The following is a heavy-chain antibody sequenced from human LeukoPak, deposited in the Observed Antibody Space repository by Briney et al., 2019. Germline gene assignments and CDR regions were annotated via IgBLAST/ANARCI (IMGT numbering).Heavy chain of an antibody. Sequence: GGSLRLSCAASGFAFNNAWMKWVRQAPGKGLEWVGRIKSKTYDETTEYAAPVKGRFTISRDDSKNTLYLQMNSLKTEDTAVYYCTSSFGQLSFFDYWGQGTLVTVSS. CDR3: TSSFGQLSFFDY. V-gene: IGHV3-15*01. CDR1: GFAFNNAW. J-gene: IGHJ4*02. CDR2: IKSKTYDETT. D-gene: IGHD3-10*01.